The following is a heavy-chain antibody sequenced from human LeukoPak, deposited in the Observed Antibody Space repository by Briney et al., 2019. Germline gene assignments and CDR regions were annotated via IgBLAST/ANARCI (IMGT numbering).Heavy chain of an antibody. D-gene: IGHD3-9*01. V-gene: IGHV3-23*01. J-gene: IGHJ4*02. CDR1: GFTFSSYA. Sequence: GGSLRLSCAASGFTFSSYAMNWVRQAPGKGLEWVSAIRGSGGSTYYADSVKGRFTISRDNSKNTLYLQMNSLRAEDTAVYYCAKYDILTGYQEGDYWGQGTLVTVSS. CDR3: AKYDILTGYQEGDY. CDR2: IRGSGGST.